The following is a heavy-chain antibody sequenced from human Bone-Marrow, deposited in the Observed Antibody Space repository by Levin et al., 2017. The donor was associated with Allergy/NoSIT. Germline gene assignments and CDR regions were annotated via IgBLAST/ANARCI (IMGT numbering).Heavy chain of an antibody. Sequence: GASVKVSCKASGYTFTGYYMHWVRQAPGQGLEWMGRINPNSGGTNYAQKFQGRVTMTRDTSISTAYMELSRLRSDDTAVYYCAIQGVGNYDILTGYYIYYDYMDVWGKGTTVTVSS. J-gene: IGHJ6*03. D-gene: IGHD3-9*01. CDR2: INPNSGGT. CDR1: GYTFTGYY. CDR3: AIQGVGNYDILTGYYIYYDYMDV. V-gene: IGHV1-2*06.